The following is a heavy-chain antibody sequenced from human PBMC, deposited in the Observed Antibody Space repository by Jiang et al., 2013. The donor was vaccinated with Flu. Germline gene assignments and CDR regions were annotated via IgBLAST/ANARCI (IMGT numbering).Heavy chain of an antibody. Sequence: GAEVKKPGESLEISCKGSGYSFTSYWIGWVRQMPGKGLEWMGIIYPGDSDTRYSPSFQGQVTISADKSISTAYLQWGSLKASDTAMYYCARLLGDGYNFLYFDYWGQGTLVTVSS. V-gene: IGHV5-51*01. J-gene: IGHJ4*02. CDR3: ARLLGDGYNFLYFDY. CDR1: GYSFTSYW. CDR2: IYPGDSDT. D-gene: IGHD5-24*01.